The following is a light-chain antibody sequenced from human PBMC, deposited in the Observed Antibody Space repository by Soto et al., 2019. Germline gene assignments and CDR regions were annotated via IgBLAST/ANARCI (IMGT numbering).Light chain of an antibody. J-gene: IGKJ5*01. CDR2: AAS. CDR3: QQLFDSPIT. CDR1: QVISTS. Sequence: DIQLTQSPSFLSPSIGESVTITCRASQVISTSLAWYQVKPGKAPKLLIYAASTLESVVPSRFSATVSGTKFSLTITSLQPEDFTTYYCQQLFDSPITFGQGTRLEIK. V-gene: IGKV1-9*01.